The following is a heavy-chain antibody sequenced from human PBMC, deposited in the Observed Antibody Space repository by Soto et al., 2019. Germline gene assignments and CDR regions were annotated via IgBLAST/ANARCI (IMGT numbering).Heavy chain of an antibody. Sequence: QVQLQESGPGLVKPSETLSLTCTVSGGSISSYYWSWIRQPPGKGLEWIGYIYYSGSTNYNPSLKSRVTISVDTSKNQFSLKLSSVTAADTAVYYWARATYYYGSGAYGMDVWGQGTTVTVSS. CDR2: IYYSGST. D-gene: IGHD3-10*01. CDR3: ARATYYYGSGAYGMDV. J-gene: IGHJ6*02. CDR1: GGSISSYY. V-gene: IGHV4-59*01.